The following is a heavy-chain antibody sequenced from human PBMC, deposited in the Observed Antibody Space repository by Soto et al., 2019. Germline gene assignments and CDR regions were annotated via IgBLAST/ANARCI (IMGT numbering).Heavy chain of an antibody. Sequence: QVQLVQSGAEMKEPGDSVRVSCEASGYTFTSYYIHWVRQAPGQGLEWMGWINPKFGDTTYAQDFQGRVSMTRDMSISTVYMELSRLTSDDTAISYCSRIIDYYYGPGSGNGHGFWGQGTTVTVFS. J-gene: IGHJ6*02. V-gene: IGHV1-2*02. CDR2: INPKFGDT. D-gene: IGHD3-10*01. CDR3: SRIIDYYYGPGSGNGHGF. CDR1: GYTFTSYY.